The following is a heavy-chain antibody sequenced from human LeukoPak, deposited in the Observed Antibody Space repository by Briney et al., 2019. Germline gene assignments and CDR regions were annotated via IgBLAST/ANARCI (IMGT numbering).Heavy chain of an antibody. D-gene: IGHD2-15*01. CDR1: GFTFSIYW. CDR2: IKQDGSET. J-gene: IGHJ4*02. Sequence: PGGSLRLSCAASGFTFSIYWMSWVRQAPGKGLEWVANIKQDGSETYYVDSVKGRFTISRDNAKNSLYLQMNSLRVEDTAVYYCARDHCSGGSCRPVLFDYWGQGTLVTVSS. CDR3: ARDHCSGGSCRPVLFDY. V-gene: IGHV3-7*01.